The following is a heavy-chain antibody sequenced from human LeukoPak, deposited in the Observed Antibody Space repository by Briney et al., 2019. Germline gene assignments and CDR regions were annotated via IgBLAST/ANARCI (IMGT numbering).Heavy chain of an antibody. CDR1: GFTFSSYW. CDR3: AKRDDLGAYSYPDY. Sequence: GGSLRLSCAVSGFTFSSYWMTWVRQAPGKGREGVANIKKDGSEKYYVDYVKGRFTISRDNAKNSLYPQMNSLRAEDTAVYYCAKRDDLGAYSYPDYWGQGTLVTVSS. V-gene: IGHV3-7*01. D-gene: IGHD5-18*01. CDR2: IKKDGSEK. J-gene: IGHJ4*02.